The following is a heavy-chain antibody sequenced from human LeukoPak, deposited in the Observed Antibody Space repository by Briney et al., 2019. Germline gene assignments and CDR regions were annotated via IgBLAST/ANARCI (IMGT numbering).Heavy chain of an antibody. CDR2: INWNSGNI. CDR1: EFTFGAYV. Sequence: PGGSLRLSCAASEFTFGAYVMHWVRQAPGKGLEWVSGINWNSGNIAYADSVKGRFTISRDNAKNSLYLQMDSLRAEDTALYYCAKDFCKDGGGRPYFYGMDVWGQGTTVTVSS. J-gene: IGHJ6*02. CDR3: AKDFCKDGGGRPYFYGMDV. V-gene: IGHV3-9*01. D-gene: IGHD2-21*01.